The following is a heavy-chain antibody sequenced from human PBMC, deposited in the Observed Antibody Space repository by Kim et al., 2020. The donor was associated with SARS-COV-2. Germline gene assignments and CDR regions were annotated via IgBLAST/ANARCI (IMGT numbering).Heavy chain of an antibody. D-gene: IGHD2-15*01. CDR3: ARGWPLVH. CDR1: GGSIRSGGKF. J-gene: IGHJ1*01. Sequence: SETLSLTCSVSGGSIRSGGKFWTWIRQHHAMDLVWFRYFTDSGNYHSSLSLRSRFSIYLQKSENQFSLKMTSVTAAATHVYYCARGWPLVHWGPEILFT. V-gene: IGHV4-31*03. CDR2: FTDSGNY.